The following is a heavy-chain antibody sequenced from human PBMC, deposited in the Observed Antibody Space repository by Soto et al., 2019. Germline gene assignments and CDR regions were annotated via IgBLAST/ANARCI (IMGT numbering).Heavy chain of an antibody. D-gene: IGHD5-12*01. Sequence: GGSLRLSCAASGFTFDDYAMHWVRQAPGKGLEWVSGISWNSGSIGYADSVKGRFTISRDNAKNSLYLQMNSLRAEDTALYYCAKDIVSGYDLKFSYFDYWGQGTLVTVSS. V-gene: IGHV3-9*01. CDR3: AKDIVSGYDLKFSYFDY. CDR1: GFTFDDYA. J-gene: IGHJ4*02. CDR2: ISWNSGSI.